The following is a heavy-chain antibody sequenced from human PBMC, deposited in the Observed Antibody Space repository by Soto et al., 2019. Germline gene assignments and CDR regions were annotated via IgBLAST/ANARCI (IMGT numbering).Heavy chain of an antibody. CDR2: INHSGST. CDR3: ARVRYSYGHYYYYGMDV. D-gene: IGHD5-18*01. Sequence: SETLSLTCAVYGGSFSGYYWSWIRQPPGKGLEWIGEINHSGSTNYNPSLKSRVTISVDTSKNQFSLKLSSVTAADTAVYYCARVRYSYGHYYYYGMDVWGQGTTVTVSS. J-gene: IGHJ6*02. CDR1: GGSFSGYY. V-gene: IGHV4-34*01.